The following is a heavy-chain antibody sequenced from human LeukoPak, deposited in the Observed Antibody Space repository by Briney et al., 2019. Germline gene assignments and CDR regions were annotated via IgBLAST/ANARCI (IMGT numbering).Heavy chain of an antibody. CDR1: GGSISSYY. V-gene: IGHV4-59*01. CDR2: IYYSGST. J-gene: IGHJ4*02. CDR3: ARSRIAAAGTEDY. D-gene: IGHD6-13*01. Sequence: KPSETLSLTCTVSGGSISSYYWSWIRQPPGKGLEWIGYIYYSGSTNYNPSLKSRVTISVGTSKNQFSLKLSSVTAADTAVYYCARSRIAAAGTEDYWGQGTLVTVSS.